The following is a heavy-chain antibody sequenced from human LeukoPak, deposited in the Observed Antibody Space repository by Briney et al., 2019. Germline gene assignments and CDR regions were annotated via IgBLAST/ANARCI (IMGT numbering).Heavy chain of an antibody. Sequence: PSETLSLTCAVYGGSFSGYYWSWIRQPPGKGLEWIGEINHSGSTNYNPSLKSRVTISVDTSKNQFSLKLSSVTAADTAVYYCARVSPYSSSWYYYYYMDVWRKGTTVTISS. CDR2: INHSGST. D-gene: IGHD6-13*01. V-gene: IGHV4-34*01. J-gene: IGHJ6*03. CDR1: GGSFSGYY. CDR3: ARVSPYSSSWYYYYYMDV.